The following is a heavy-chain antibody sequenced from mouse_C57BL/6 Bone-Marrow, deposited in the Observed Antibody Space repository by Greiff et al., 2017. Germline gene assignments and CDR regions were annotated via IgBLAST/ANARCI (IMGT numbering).Heavy chain of an antibody. CDR2: IYPGSGST. J-gene: IGHJ3*01. Sequence: QVQLQQPGAELVKPGASVKMSCKASGYTFTSYWITWVKQRPGQGLEWIGDIYPGSGSTNYNEKFKSKATLTVDTSSSTAYMQLSSLTSEASAVYYCARKGYGNYSAWFAYWGQGTLVTVSA. V-gene: IGHV1-55*01. CDR1: GYTFTSYW. CDR3: ARKGYGNYSAWFAY. D-gene: IGHD2-10*02.